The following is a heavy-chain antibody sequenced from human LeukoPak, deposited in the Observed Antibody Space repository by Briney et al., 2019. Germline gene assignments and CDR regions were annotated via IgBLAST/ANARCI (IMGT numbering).Heavy chain of an antibody. V-gene: IGHV4-4*07. CDR3: ARHQPGRYCSSTSCYRDWYFDL. CDR2: IYTSGST. CDR1: GGSISSYY. Sequence: PSETLSLTCTVSGGSISSYYWSWIRQPAGKGLEWIGRIYTSGSTNYNPSLKSRVTMSVDTSKNQFSLKLSSVTAADTAVYYCARHQPGRYCSSTSCYRDWYFDLWGRGTLVTVSS. J-gene: IGHJ2*01. D-gene: IGHD2-2*01.